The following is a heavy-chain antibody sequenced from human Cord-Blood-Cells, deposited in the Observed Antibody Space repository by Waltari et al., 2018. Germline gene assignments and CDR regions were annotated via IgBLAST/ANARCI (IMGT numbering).Heavy chain of an antibody. V-gene: IGHV4-34*01. Sequence: QVQLQQWGAGLLKPSETLSLTCAVYGGSFSGYYWSWIRQPPGKVLEWIGEINHSGSTNYNPSLKSRVTISVDTSKNQFSLKLSSVTAADTAVYYCARGNSGSYYWFDPWGQGTLVTVSS. D-gene: IGHD1-26*01. J-gene: IGHJ5*02. CDR2: INHSGST. CDR3: ARGNSGSYYWFDP. CDR1: GGSFSGYY.